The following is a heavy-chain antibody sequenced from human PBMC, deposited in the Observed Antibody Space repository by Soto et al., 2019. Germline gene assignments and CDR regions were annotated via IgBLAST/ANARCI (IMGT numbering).Heavy chain of an antibody. CDR1: GGSVSSGSYY. CDR2: IYYSGST. D-gene: IGHD3-10*02. CDR3: ARKGCCRDYYYYGMDV. Sequence: PSETLSLTCTVSGGSVSSGSYYWSWIRQPPGKGLEWIGYIYYSGSTNYNPSLKSRVTISVDTSKNQFSLKLSSVTAADTAVYYCARKGCCRDYYYYGMDVWGQGTTVTVSS. J-gene: IGHJ6*02. V-gene: IGHV4-61*01.